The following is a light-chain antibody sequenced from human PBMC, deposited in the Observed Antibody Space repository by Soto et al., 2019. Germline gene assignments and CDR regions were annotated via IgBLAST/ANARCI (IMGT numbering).Light chain of an antibody. Sequence: EIVLTQSPGTLSLSPGERATLSCRASQSVSSSYLAWYQQKPGRAPRLLIYGASSRATGIPDRFSGSGSGTDFTLTISRLEPEDFAVYYCQQYGGTFGQGTRREIK. CDR3: QQYGGT. V-gene: IGKV3-20*01. J-gene: IGKJ5*01. CDR1: QSVSSSY. CDR2: GAS.